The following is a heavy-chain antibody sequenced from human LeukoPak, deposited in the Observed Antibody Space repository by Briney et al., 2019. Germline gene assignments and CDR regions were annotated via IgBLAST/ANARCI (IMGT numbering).Heavy chain of an antibody. CDR2: ISYDGSNK. CDR3: AKVKWTGLAKPFDY. CDR1: GFTFRSFG. J-gene: IGHJ4*02. Sequence: GRSLRLSCAASGFTFRSFGMRWVRHTPGKGLEWVAVISYDGSNKYYAHSVKGRFTISRENSKDTLYLQMNSLRSEDTAVYYCAKVKWTGLAKPFDYWGQGTLVTVSS. D-gene: IGHD3/OR15-3a*01. V-gene: IGHV3-30*18.